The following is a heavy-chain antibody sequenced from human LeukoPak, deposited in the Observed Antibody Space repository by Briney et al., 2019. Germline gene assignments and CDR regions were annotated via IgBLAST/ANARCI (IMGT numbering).Heavy chain of an antibody. CDR3: ARDRSGYDQRFDP. CDR1: GGSFSGYY. CDR2: INHSGST. J-gene: IGHJ5*02. D-gene: IGHD5-12*01. Sequence: PSETLSLTCVVYGGSFSGYYWSWIRQPPGKGLEWIGEINHSGSTNYNPSLKSRVTMSVDTSKNQFSLKLSSVTAADTAVYYCARDRSGYDQRFDPWGQGTLVTVSS. V-gene: IGHV4-34*01.